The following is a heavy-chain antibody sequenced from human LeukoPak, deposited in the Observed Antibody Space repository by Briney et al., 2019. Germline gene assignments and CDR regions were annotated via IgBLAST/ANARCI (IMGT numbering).Heavy chain of an antibody. CDR2: ICHSGST. CDR1: GGSVSSGDYY. CDR3: ATPKGYYYGSGPGYFDY. Sequence: SETLSLTCTVSGGSVSSGDYYWSWIRQSPGKGLDWIGEICHSGSTNYNPSLKTRVTISMDKSKNQLSLKLTSVTAADTAVYYCATPKGYYYGSGPGYFDYWGQGTLVTVSS. D-gene: IGHD3-10*01. J-gene: IGHJ4*02. V-gene: IGHV4-61*08.